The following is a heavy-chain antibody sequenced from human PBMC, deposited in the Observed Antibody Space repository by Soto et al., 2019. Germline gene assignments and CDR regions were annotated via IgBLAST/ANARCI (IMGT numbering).Heavy chain of an antibody. V-gene: IGHV3-53*01. CDR1: GFTVSSNY. J-gene: IGHJ3*02. CDR3: ARGYYDSSGYYLGAFDI. Sequence: VGSLRLSCAASGFTVSSNYMSWVRQAPGKGLEWVSVIYSGGSTYYADSVKGRFTISRDNSKNTLYLQMNSLRAEDTAVYYCARGYYDSSGYYLGAFDIWGQGTMVTVSS. D-gene: IGHD3-22*01. CDR2: IYSGGST.